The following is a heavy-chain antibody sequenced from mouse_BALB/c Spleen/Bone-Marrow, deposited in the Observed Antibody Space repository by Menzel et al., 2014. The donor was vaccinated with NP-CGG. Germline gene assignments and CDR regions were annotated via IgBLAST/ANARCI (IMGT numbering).Heavy chain of an antibody. D-gene: IGHD2-14*01. V-gene: IGHV14-3*02. J-gene: IGHJ1*01. CDR3: ASYRYGWYFDV. CDR1: GFNIKDTY. CDR2: IDPAIFT. Sequence: VQLQQSGAELVKPGASVKLSCTASGFNIKDTYLHWVKQRPEQGLDWIGRIDPAIFTKYDPKFQGKATITADTSSNAAYLHLSSLTSEDTAVYYCASYRYGWYFDVWGAGTTVTVSS.